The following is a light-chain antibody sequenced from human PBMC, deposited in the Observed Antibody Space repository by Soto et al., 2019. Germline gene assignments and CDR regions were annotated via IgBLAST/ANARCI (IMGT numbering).Light chain of an antibody. Sequence: LTQPASVSGSPGQSITISCTGTSSDVGGYNYVSWYQQHPGKAPKLMIYEVSNRPSGVSNRFSGSKSGNTASLTIAGLQAEDEADYYCSSYTSSSTLDDFGTGTKVTVL. J-gene: IGLJ1*01. CDR3: SSYTSSSTLDD. V-gene: IGLV2-14*01. CDR2: EVS. CDR1: SSDVGGYNY.